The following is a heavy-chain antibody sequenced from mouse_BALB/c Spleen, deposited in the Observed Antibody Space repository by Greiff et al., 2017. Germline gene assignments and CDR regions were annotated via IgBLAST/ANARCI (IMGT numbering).Heavy chain of an antibody. CDR2: ISDGGSYT. CDR3: AREGGAYYFDY. D-gene: IGHD6-1*01. CDR1: GFTFSDYY. Sequence: EVMLVESGGGLVKPGGSLKLSCAASGFTFSDYYMYWVRQTPEKRLEWVATISDGGSYTYYPDSVKGRFTISRDNAKNNLYLQMSSLKSEDTAMYYCAREGGAYYFDYWGQGTTLTVSS. J-gene: IGHJ2*01. V-gene: IGHV5-4*02.